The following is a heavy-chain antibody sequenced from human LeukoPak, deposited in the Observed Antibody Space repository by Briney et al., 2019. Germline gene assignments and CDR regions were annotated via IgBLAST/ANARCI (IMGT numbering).Heavy chain of an antibody. Sequence: KAGGSLRLSCAASGFTFSSYTMNWVRQAPGKGLEWVSSIDPSSTYIYYADSVKGRFTISRDNAQNSLYLQMNSLRAEDTAVYYCTRGSYGDYEYWGQGTLVTVSS. V-gene: IGHV3-21*01. CDR2: IDPSSTYI. CDR1: GFTFSSYT. D-gene: IGHD4-17*01. J-gene: IGHJ4*02. CDR3: TRGSYGDYEY.